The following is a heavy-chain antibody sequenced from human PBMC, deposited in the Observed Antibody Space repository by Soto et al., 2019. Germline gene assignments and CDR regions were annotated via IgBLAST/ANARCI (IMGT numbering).Heavy chain of an antibody. D-gene: IGHD3-22*01. CDR3: AGSIVVVTSFDY. V-gene: IGHV1-3*01. J-gene: IGHJ4*02. CDR2: INAGNGNT. Sequence: ASVKVSCKASGYTFTSYAMHWVRQAPGQRLEWMGWINAGNGNTKYSQKFQGRVTITRDTSASTAYMELSSLRSEDTAVYYCAGSIVVVTSFDYWGQGTLVTVS. CDR1: GYTFTSYA.